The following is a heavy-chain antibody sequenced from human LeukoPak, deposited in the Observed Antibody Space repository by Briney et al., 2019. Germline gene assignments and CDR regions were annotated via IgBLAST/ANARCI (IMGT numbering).Heavy chain of an antibody. D-gene: IGHD6-13*01. Sequence: PSETLSLTCTVSGGSISSGGYYWSWIRQHPGKGLEWIGYIYYSGSTYYNPSLKSRVTISVDTSKNQFSLKLSSVTAADTAVYYCARAAAGWGYYFDYWGQGTLVTVSS. V-gene: IGHV4-31*03. CDR3: ARAAAGWGYYFDY. CDR2: IYYSGST. CDR1: GGSISSGGYY. J-gene: IGHJ4*02.